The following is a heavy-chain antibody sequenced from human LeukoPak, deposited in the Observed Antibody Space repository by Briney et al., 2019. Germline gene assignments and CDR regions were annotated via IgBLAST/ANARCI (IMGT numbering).Heavy chain of an antibody. Sequence: PSETLSLTCTVSGGSISSYYWSWIRQPAGKGLEWIGRIYTSGSTNYNPSLKSRVTMSVDTSKNQFSLKLSSVTAADTAVYYCARPVPDYYDSSGYYFYFDYWGQGTLVTVSS. CDR1: GGSISSYY. CDR2: IYTSGST. CDR3: ARPVPDYYDSSGYYFYFDY. D-gene: IGHD3-22*01. J-gene: IGHJ4*02. V-gene: IGHV4-4*07.